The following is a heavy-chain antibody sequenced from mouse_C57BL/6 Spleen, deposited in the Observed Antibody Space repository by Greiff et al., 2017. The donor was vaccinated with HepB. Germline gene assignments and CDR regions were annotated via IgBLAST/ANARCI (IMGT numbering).Heavy chain of an antibody. Sequence: VQLKQSGPELVKPGASVKISCKASGYTFTDYYMNWVKQSHGKSLEWIGDINPNNGGTSYNQKFKGKATLTVDKSSSTAYMELRSLTSEDSAVYYCARENPLAGTDYWGQGTTLTVSS. CDR2: INPNNGGT. CDR1: GYTFTDYY. CDR3: ARENPLAGTDY. J-gene: IGHJ2*01. D-gene: IGHD4-1*01. V-gene: IGHV1-26*01.